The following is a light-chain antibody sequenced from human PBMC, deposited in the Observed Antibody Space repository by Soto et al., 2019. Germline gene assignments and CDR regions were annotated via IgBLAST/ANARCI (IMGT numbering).Light chain of an antibody. CDR2: AAS. Sequence: IQITQSPSSLSSSVGDRVTIACRASQGISTYLAWYQQKPGKVPKLLIYAASTLLSGVPSRFSGSGSGTDFTLTISSLQPEDVATYYCQKYDTAPLTFGQGTKVDIK. V-gene: IGKV1-27*01. J-gene: IGKJ1*01. CDR1: QGISTY. CDR3: QKYDTAPLT.